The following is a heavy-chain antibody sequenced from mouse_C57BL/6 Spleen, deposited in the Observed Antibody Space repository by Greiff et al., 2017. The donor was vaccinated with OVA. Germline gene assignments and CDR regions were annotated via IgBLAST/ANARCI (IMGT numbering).Heavy chain of an antibody. D-gene: IGHD1-1*01. J-gene: IGHJ2*01. Sequence: VQLQQSGAELVRPGASVTLSCKASGYTFTDYEMHWVKQTPVHGLEWIGAIDPETGGTAYNQKFKGKAILTADKSSITAYMELRTLTSEDSAVYYCTRSRNYGYWGQGTTLTVSS. CDR3: TRSRNYGY. V-gene: IGHV1-15*01. CDR2: IDPETGGT. CDR1: GYTFTDYE.